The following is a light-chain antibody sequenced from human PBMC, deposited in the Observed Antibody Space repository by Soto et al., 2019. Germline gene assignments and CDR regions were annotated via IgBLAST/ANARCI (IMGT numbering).Light chain of an antibody. V-gene: IGKV1-5*01. CDR2: DAS. J-gene: IGKJ4*01. CDR3: QQYNSYSLT. Sequence: DIQMTQSPSTLSASVGDRVTITCRASQSISSWLAWYQQKPGKAPKLLIYDASSVESGVPSRFSGSGSGTEFTLTISSLQPGDFATYYCQQYNSYSLTFGGGTQLEIK. CDR1: QSISSW.